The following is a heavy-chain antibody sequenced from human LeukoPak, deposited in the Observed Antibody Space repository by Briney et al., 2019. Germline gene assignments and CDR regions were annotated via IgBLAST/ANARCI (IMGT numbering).Heavy chain of an antibody. D-gene: IGHD3-10*01. Sequence: ASVKLSRNASGYTFTGYCMHWVRHAPGQGLEWMGWINPNSGGTNYAQKLQGRVTMTRDTSISTAYMEVSRLRSDDTAVYYCARDLKSFSMVRGVINYYYMDVWGRGTTVTISS. V-gene: IGHV1-2*02. CDR3: ARDLKSFSMVRGVINYYYMDV. CDR2: INPNSGGT. J-gene: IGHJ6*03. CDR1: GYTFTGYC.